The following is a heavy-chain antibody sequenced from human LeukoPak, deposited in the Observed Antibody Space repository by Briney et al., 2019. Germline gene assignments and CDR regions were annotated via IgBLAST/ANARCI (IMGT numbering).Heavy chain of an antibody. V-gene: IGHV4-34*01. J-gene: IGHJ4*02. CDR2: INHSGST. Sequence: SETLSLTCAVYGGSFSGYYWSWIRQPPGKGLEWIGEINHSGSTYYNPSLKSRVTISVDTSKNQFSLKLSSVTAADTAVYYCATRISGYDSYYFDYWGQGTLVTVSS. D-gene: IGHD5-12*01. CDR3: ATRISGYDSYYFDY. CDR1: GGSFSGYY.